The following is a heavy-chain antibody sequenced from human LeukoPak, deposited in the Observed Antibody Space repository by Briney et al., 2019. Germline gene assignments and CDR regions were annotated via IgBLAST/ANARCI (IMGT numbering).Heavy chain of an antibody. CDR2: ISSNGGST. Sequence: GGSLRLSCSASGYSFSRYAMHWVRQAPGKGLEYVSAISSNGGSTYYADSVKGRFTISRDNSRNTLHLQMSSLRVEDTAVYYCVKDSSAGSYFDYWGQGTLVTVSS. V-gene: IGHV3-64D*06. CDR1: GYSFSRYA. D-gene: IGHD3-10*01. CDR3: VKDSSAGSYFDY. J-gene: IGHJ4*02.